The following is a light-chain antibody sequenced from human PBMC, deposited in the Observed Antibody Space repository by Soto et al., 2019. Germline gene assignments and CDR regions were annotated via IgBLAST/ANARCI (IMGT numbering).Light chain of an antibody. CDR3: QQRNNWPSIT. Sequence: EIVLTQSPSTLSLSPGERATLSCRASQSVSRYLAWYQQKPGQAPRLLIYDASTSATGIPARFSGSGSETDVLLTITSIEHEDYAVYYCQQRNNWPSITFGQGTRLEI. V-gene: IGKV3-11*01. CDR2: DAS. J-gene: IGKJ5*01. CDR1: QSVSRY.